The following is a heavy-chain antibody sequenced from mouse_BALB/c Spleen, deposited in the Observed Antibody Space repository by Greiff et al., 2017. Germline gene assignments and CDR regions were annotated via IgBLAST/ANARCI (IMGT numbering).Heavy chain of an antibody. CDR3: ARENRYYAMDY. Sequence: EVKLVESGPELVKPGASVKISCKASGYTFTDYNMHWVKQSHGKSLEWIGYIYPYNGGTGYNQKFKSKATLTVDNSSSTAYMELRSLTSEDSAVYYCARENRYYAMDYWGQGTSVTVSS. D-gene: IGHD2-14*01. CDR1: GYTFTDYN. V-gene: IGHV1S29*02. CDR2: IYPYNGGT. J-gene: IGHJ4*01.